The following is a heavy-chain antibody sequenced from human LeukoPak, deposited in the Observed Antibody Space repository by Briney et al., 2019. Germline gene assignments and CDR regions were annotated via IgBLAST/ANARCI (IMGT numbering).Heavy chain of an antibody. CDR3: ARVLAPSVNRVSHYYYMDV. CDR1: GYTFTSYG. J-gene: IGHJ6*03. Sequence: GASVKVSCKASGYTFTSYGISWVRQAPGQGLEWMGWISAYNGNTNYAQKLQGRVTMTTDTSTSTAYMELRSLRSDDTAVYYCARVLAPSVNRVSHYYYMDVWGKGTTVTVSS. D-gene: IGHD2/OR15-2a*01. CDR2: ISAYNGNT. V-gene: IGHV1-18*01.